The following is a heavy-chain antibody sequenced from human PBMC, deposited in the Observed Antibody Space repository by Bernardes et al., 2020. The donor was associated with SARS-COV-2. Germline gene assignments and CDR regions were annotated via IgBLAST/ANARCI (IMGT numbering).Heavy chain of an antibody. CDR2: INHGGRT. J-gene: IGHJ4*02. CDR1: GGSFSGYY. Sequence: SETLSLTCAVYGGSFSGYYWSWIRQPPGKGLEWIGEINHGGRTNYNPSLKSRVTISIDTSKNQFSLKLSSVTAADTAVYYCARGRVGPSQPTGIILMLYATFFDYWGQGTLVTVSS. D-gene: IGHD2-8*01. V-gene: IGHV4-34*01. CDR3: ARGRVGPSQPTGIILMLYATFFDY.